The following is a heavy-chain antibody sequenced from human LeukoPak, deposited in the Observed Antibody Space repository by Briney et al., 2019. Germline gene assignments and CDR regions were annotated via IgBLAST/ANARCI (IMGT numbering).Heavy chain of an antibody. Sequence: SVKVSCKASGGTFSSYAISWVRQAPRQGLEGLGGIIPIFGTANYAQKLQGRVTITAHESTSTAYMELRSLRYEDTAVYYCARAKEGDYYYDLYYYYMDVWGKGTTVTVSS. D-gene: IGHD3-22*01. CDR3: ARAKEGDYYYDLYYYYMDV. CDR1: GGTFSSYA. V-gene: IGHV1-69*13. CDR2: IIPIFGTA. J-gene: IGHJ6*03.